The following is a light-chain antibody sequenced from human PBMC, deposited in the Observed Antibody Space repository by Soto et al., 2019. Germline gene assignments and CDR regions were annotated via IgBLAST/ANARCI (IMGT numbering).Light chain of an antibody. CDR3: SSFTSSSTFV. CDR1: SSDVGRYNY. CDR2: DVS. J-gene: IGLJ1*01. V-gene: IGLV2-14*03. Sequence: QSALAQPASVSGSRGQSITISCTGTSSDVGRYNYVSWFQQHPGKVPKLIIYDVSNWPSGVSDRFSGSKSGNTASLTISGLQPEDEAVYYCSSFTSSSTFVFGTGTKVTVL.